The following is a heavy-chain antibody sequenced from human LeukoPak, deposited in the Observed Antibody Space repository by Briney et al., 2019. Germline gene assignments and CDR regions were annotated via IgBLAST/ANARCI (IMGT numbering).Heavy chain of an antibody. J-gene: IGHJ4*02. CDR2: ISGSGGSI. Sequence: GESLRLSCAASGFTFSSYAMSWVRQAPGKGLEWVSAISGSGGSIYYADSVKGRFTISRDNSKNTLYLQMNSLRAEDTAVYYCANFCSSTSCYTFDYWGQGTLVTVSS. V-gene: IGHV3-23*01. D-gene: IGHD2-2*02. CDR3: ANFCSSTSCYTFDY. CDR1: GFTFSSYA.